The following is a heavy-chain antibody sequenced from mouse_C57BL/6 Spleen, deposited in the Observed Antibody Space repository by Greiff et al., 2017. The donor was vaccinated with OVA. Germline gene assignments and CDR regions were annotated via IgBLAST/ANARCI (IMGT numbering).Heavy chain of an antibody. CDR2: INPSSGYT. Sequence: QVQLQQSGAELAKPGASVKLSCKASGYTFTSYWMHWVKQRPGQGLEWIGYINPSSGYTKYNQKFKDKATLTADKSSSTAYMQLSSLTYEDSAVYYCSSEANWDDYAMDYWGQGTSVTVSS. D-gene: IGHD4-1*01. J-gene: IGHJ4*01. CDR3: SSEANWDDYAMDY. V-gene: IGHV1-7*01. CDR1: GYTFTSYW.